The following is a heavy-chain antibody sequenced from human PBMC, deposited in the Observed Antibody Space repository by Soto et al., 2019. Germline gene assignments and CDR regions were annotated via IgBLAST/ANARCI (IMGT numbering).Heavy chain of an antibody. D-gene: IGHD3-16*02. CDR2: IYYSGST. Sequence: PSETLSLTCTVSGGSISSSSYYWGWIRQPPGKGLEWIGSIYYSGSTYYNPSLKSRVTISVDTSKNQYSLKLSSVTAADTAVYYCARHVLKGPIYDYIWGSYRHIDYWGQGTLVTVSS. J-gene: IGHJ4*02. CDR3: ARHVLKGPIYDYIWGSYRHIDY. CDR1: GGSISSSSYY. V-gene: IGHV4-39*01.